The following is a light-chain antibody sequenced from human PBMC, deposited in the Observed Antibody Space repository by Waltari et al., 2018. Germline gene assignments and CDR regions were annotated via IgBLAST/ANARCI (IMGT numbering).Light chain of an antibody. CDR1: SSDVGGYTH. V-gene: IGLV2-8*01. CDR2: EVT. CDR3: SSYAGRNNFVV. J-gene: IGLJ2*01. Sequence: QSALTQPPSASGSPGQSATISCTGTSSDVGGYTHVSWYQQHPGKAPKLMINEVTNRPSGVPDRFSGSKSGDTASLTVSGLQVDDEADYYCSSYAGRNNFVVFGGGTKLTVL.